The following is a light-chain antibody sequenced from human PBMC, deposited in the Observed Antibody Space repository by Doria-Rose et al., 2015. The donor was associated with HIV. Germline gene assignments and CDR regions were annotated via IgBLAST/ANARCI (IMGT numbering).Light chain of an antibody. CDR1: QSLLHTIGYNY. V-gene: IGKV2-28*01. J-gene: IGKJ2*01. Sequence: TQSTLSLPVTPGQPASISCRSSQSLLHTIGYNYLDWYLQKPGQSPQLLIYLGSNRASGVPDRFSGSGSGTDFTLKISRVEAEDVGVYYCMQALQTPYTFGQGTKLEIK. CDR3: MQALQTPYT. CDR2: LGS.